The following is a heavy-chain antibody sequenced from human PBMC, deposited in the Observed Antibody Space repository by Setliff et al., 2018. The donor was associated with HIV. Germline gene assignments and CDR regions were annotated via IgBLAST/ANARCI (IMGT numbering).Heavy chain of an antibody. Sequence: ASVKVSCKASGYIFTGYYIHWVRQAPGQGLEWMGRINPNNGDTNSAQKFQGRVTMTRDTSISTAYMELSRLRSDDTAAYYCARDRWVWGGSDSGYYYYFMDVWG. CDR2: INPNNGDT. CDR3: ARDRWVWGGSDSGYYYYFMDV. V-gene: IGHV1-2*06. J-gene: IGHJ6*03. D-gene: IGHD6-19*01. CDR1: GYIFTGYY.